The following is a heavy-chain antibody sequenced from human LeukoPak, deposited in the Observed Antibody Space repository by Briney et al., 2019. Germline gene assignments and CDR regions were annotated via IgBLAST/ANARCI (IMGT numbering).Heavy chain of an antibody. CDR1: GGSITNYY. Sequence: SETLSLTCTVSGGSITNYYWSWIRQSPGKGLEWIGYISSSGNTNYNAALKGRVTISVDTYKNHFSLILSFVTAADTAVYYCARGPPDSQWLVWYYFDYWGQGTLVTVSS. J-gene: IGHJ4*02. CDR3: ARGPPDSQWLVWYYFDY. D-gene: IGHD6-19*01. V-gene: IGHV4-59*01. CDR2: ISSSGNT.